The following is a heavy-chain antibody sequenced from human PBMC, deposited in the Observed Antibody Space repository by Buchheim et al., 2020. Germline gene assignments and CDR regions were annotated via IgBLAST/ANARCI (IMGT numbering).Heavy chain of an antibody. Sequence: QVQLVESGGGVVQPGRSLRLSCAASGFTFSSYGMHWVRQAPGKGLEWVAVISYDGSNKYYADSVQGRFTISSDNSKNTLYLRMNSLRAEDTAVYYCAKDEQWLTYYYYGMDVWGQGTT. CDR2: ISYDGSNK. V-gene: IGHV3-30*18. D-gene: IGHD6-19*01. CDR3: AKDEQWLTYYYYGMDV. J-gene: IGHJ6*02. CDR1: GFTFSSYG.